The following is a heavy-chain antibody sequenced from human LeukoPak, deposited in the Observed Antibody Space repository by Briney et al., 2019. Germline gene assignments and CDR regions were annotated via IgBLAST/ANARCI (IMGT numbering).Heavy chain of an antibody. CDR3: ARDADDSSGYSNFDY. V-gene: IGHV1-2*02. D-gene: IGHD3-22*01. CDR2: INPNSGGT. J-gene: IGHJ4*02. Sequence: ASVKVSCKASGYTFTGYYMHWVRQAPGQGLEWMGWINPNSGGTNYAQKFQGRVTMTRDTSTSTVYMELSSLRSEDTAVYYCARDADDSSGYSNFDYWGQGTLVTVSS. CDR1: GYTFTGYY.